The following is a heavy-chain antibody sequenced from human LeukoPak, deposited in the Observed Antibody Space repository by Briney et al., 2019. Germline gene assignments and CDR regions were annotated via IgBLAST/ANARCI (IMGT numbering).Heavy chain of an antibody. V-gene: IGHV3-74*01. Sequence: GGSLTLSRAASGLTLSSYWMHWVRPAPRKGLVWVSRINIEGSNTTHADSVGDRFPISRDNAKHTLYLQMHSLRDADTAVYFCAGVGAPYHFWSGYFGREDYQYYYDMDVWGQGTTGTVSS. CDR2: INIEGSNT. CDR3: AGVGAPYHFWSGYFGREDYQYYYDMDV. D-gene: IGHD3-3*01. J-gene: IGHJ6*02. CDR1: GLTLSSYW.